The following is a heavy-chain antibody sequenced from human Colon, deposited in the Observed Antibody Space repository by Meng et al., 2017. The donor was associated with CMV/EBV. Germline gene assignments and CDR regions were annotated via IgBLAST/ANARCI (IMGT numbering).Heavy chain of an antibody. CDR3: AHRPYGSGSYFFDY. CDR2: IYWDDDK. CDR1: GFSLSTIGMG. D-gene: IGHD3-10*01. J-gene: IGHJ4*02. Sequence: QITLNEAGPTLVKPTQTLTLTCTFPGFSLSTIGMGVGWIRQPPGKALEWLGVIYWDDDKRYSPSLKSRLTITKDTSKNQVVLTMANLDPLDTATYYCAHRPYGSGSYFFDYWGQGTLVTVSS. V-gene: IGHV2-5*02.